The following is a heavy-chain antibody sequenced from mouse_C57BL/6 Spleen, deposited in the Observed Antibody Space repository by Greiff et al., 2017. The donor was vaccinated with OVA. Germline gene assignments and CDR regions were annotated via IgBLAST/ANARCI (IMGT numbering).Heavy chain of an antibody. Sequence: EVQRVESEGGLVQPGSSMKLSCTASGFTFSDYYMAWVRQVPEKGLEWVANINYDGSSTYYLDSLKSRFIISRDNAKNILYLQMSSLKSEDTATYYCARDYYYGSSWYFDVWGTGTTVTVSS. CDR1: GFTFSDYY. V-gene: IGHV5-16*01. J-gene: IGHJ1*03. D-gene: IGHD1-1*01. CDR2: INYDGSST. CDR3: ARDYYYGSSWYFDV.